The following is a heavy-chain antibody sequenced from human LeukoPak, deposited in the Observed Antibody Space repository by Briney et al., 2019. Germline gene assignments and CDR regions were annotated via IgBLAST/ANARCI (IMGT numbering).Heavy chain of an antibody. V-gene: IGHV3-7*01. CDR2: IKQDGSEK. D-gene: IGHD1-26*01. Sequence: GGSLRLSCAASGFTFSSYWMIWVRQAPGKGLEWVANIKQDGSEKYYVSSVKVRFTISRDNAKNSLYLKMNSLRAEDTAVYSCARLVFRATGINWFDSWGQGTLVTVSS. CDR3: ARLVFRATGINWFDS. CDR1: GFTFSSYW. J-gene: IGHJ5*01.